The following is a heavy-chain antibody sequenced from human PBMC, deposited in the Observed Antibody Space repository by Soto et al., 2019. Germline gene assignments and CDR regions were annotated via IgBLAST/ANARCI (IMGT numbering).Heavy chain of an antibody. CDR3: ASEDRNYYDSSGSYP. Sequence: PWETLSLTCTVSGGSISSGGAYWSWIRQHPGKGLEWIGYIHYSGSTTYNPSLKSRVTISIDTSKNQFSLKLNSVTAADTAVYYCASEDRNYYDSSGSYPCGQGTLVTVCS. V-gene: IGHV4-31*03. J-gene: IGHJ5*02. CDR1: GGSISSGGAY. CDR2: IHYSGST. D-gene: IGHD3-22*01.